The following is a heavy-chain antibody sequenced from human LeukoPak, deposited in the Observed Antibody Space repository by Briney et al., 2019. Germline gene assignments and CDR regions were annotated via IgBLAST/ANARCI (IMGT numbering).Heavy chain of an antibody. V-gene: IGHV4-39*01. J-gene: IGHJ4*02. Sequence: SETLSLTCAVSGGSISSSSHYWGWIRQPPGKRLEWIGSIYYSGSTYYNPSLKSRVTISVDTSKIQFSLRLSSVTAADMAVYFCARLGYSVSWTDCWGQGTLVTVSS. D-gene: IGHD6-13*01. CDR3: ARLGYSVSWTDC. CDR1: GGSISSSSHY. CDR2: IYYSGST.